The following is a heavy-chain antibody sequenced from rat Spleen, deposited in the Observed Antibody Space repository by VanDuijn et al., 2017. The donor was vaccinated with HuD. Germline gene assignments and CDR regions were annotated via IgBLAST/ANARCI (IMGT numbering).Heavy chain of an antibody. D-gene: IGHD1-6*01. CDR1: GFTFSDYN. V-gene: IGHV5-7*01. CDR3: TRDVYYGSDY. CDR2: ITYDGSGT. J-gene: IGHJ2*01. Sequence: EVQLVESGGGLVQPGRSLKLSCAASGFTFSDYNMAWVRQAPKKGLEWVATITYDGSGTYYRDSVKGRFTISRDNAKSTLYLQMDSLRSEDTATYYCTRDVYYGSDYGGQGVMVTVSS.